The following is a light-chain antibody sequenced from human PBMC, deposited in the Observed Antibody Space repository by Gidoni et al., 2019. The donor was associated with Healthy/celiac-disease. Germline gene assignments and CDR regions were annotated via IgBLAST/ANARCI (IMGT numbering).Light chain of an antibody. Sequence: DIQMTQYPSSLSASVGDRVTITCRASQSINSYLNWYQQKPGKAPKLLIYAASRLQSGVPSRFSGSGSGTDFTLTISSLQPEDFSTYYCQQSYSTPTTFGGGTKVEIK. V-gene: IGKV1-39*01. CDR1: QSINSY. CDR2: AAS. CDR3: QQSYSTPTT. J-gene: IGKJ4*01.